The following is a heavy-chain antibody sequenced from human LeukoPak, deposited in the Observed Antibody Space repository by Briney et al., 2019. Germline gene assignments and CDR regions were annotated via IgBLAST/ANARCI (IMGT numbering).Heavy chain of an antibody. CDR3: AREAGYGSGSDY. J-gene: IGHJ4*02. V-gene: IGHV3-49*04. CDR1: GFTFGDYG. Sequence: GGSLRLSCTTSGFTFGDYGMSWVRQAPGKGLEWVGFIRSKAYGGTTENAASVKGRFTISRDDSKSIAYLQMNSLKTEDTAVYYCAREAGYGSGSDYWGQGTLVTVSS. CDR2: IRSKAYGGTT. D-gene: IGHD3-10*01.